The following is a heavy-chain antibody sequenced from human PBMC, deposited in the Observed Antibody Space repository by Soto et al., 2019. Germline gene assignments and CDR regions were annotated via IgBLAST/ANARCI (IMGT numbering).Heavy chain of an antibody. D-gene: IGHD3-10*01. CDR2: IDPDGITT. Sequence: LRLSCAASKFTFSSYWMHWVRQAPGKGLVWVSRIDPDGITTYYADSVKGRGTISRDNAKNPLYLQLNSLTAEDTAGEDWTRAGRDDMAWFDPWGQGTLVTVSS. CDR1: KFTFSSYW. CDR3: TRAGRDDMAWFDP. V-gene: IGHV3-74*01. J-gene: IGHJ5*02.